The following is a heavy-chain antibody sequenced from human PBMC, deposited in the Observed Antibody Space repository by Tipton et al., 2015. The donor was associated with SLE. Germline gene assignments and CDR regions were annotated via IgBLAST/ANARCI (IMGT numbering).Heavy chain of an antibody. V-gene: IGHV4-34*01. D-gene: IGHD2-15*01. CDR2: INHSGGT. CDR3: ARMGYCSGESCYSADYFDS. Sequence: TLSLTCAVYGGSFSAYYWSWIRQPPGKGLEWIGDINHSGGTNYNPSLKSRVTMSVDTSKSQFSLRLTSVTAADTAIYYCARMGYCSGESCYSADYFDSWGQGTLVTVSS. J-gene: IGHJ4*02. CDR1: GGSFSAYY.